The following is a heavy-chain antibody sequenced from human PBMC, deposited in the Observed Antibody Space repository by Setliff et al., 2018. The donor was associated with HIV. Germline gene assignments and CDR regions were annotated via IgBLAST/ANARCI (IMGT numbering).Heavy chain of an antibody. CDR3: VGFPIVARLFDY. D-gene: IGHD5-12*01. V-gene: IGHV4-59*03. CDR2: IYYSGNT. J-gene: IGHJ4*02. CDR1: GGSISSYY. Sequence: SETLSLTCSVSGGSISSYYWTWIRQPPNKGLEWIGYIYYSGNTKYNPALQSRVTMSVDTSKNQFSLELSSVTTADTAVYYCVGFPIVARLFDYWGQGSLVTVSS.